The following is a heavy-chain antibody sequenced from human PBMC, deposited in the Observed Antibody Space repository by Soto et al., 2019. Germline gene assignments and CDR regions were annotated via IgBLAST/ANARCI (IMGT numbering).Heavy chain of an antibody. CDR2: IYSGGST. CDR3: ASGSYYYDSSGPKAY. CDR1: GFTVSSNY. V-gene: IGHV3-53*01. Sequence: GRSLRLSCAASGFTVSSNYMSWVRQAPGKGLEWVSVIYSGGSTYYADSVKGRFTISRDNSKNTLYLQMNSLRAEDTAVYYCASGSYYYDSSGPKAYCGKGTLAPVTS. D-gene: IGHD3-22*01. J-gene: IGHJ4*02.